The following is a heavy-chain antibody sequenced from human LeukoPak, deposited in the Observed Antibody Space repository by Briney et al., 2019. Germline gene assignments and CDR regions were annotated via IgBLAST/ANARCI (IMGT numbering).Heavy chain of an antibody. CDR2: ISNSSSYI. J-gene: IGHJ3*02. Sequence: PGGSLRLSCAASGFTFSSYSMNWVRQAPGKGLEWVSSISNSSSYIYYADSVKGRFTISRDNAKNSLYLQMNSLRAEDTAVYYCARGSGYSSGWYVAFDIWGQGTMVTVSS. CDR3: ARGSGYSSGWYVAFDI. V-gene: IGHV3-21*06. CDR1: GFTFSSYS. D-gene: IGHD6-19*01.